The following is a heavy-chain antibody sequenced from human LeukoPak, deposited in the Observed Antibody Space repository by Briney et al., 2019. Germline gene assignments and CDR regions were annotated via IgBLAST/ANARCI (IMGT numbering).Heavy chain of an antibody. CDR1: GYTFTAYY. CDR2: LNPNSGAT. V-gene: IGHV1-2*02. CDR3: ARVVGGTYSGWFDP. D-gene: IGHD1-26*01. Sequence: GASVKVSCKASGYTFTAYYLHWVRQAPGQGLEWLGWLNPNSGATNYAQKFQGRVTMTRDTSINTAHMKLRRLKSDDTAVYFCARVVGGTYSGWFDPWGQGTLVTVSS. J-gene: IGHJ5*02.